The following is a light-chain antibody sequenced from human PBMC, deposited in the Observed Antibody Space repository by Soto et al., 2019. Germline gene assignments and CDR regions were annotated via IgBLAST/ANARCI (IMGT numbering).Light chain of an antibody. CDR3: SSYTGSSINTVV. J-gene: IGLJ2*01. V-gene: IGLV2-14*01. Sequence: QSALTQPASVSGSPGQSIAISCTGTSSDVGGYNYVSWYQQHPGKAPKLMIFEVSYRPSGVSNRFSGSKSGNTASLTISGLQAEDEADYYCSSYTGSSINTVVFGGGTKL. CDR2: EVS. CDR1: SSDVGGYNY.